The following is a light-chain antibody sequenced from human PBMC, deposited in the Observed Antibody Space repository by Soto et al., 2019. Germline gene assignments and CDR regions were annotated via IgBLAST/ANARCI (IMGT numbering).Light chain of an antibody. J-gene: IGKJ1*01. CDR2: VAS. Sequence: DIQMTQSPSSLSASVGDRVTITCRASQSISSYLHWYQQKPGKAPKLLINVASTLQSGVPSRFSGSGSGTDFTLAITSLQPEDFATYYCQQSYSTPRTFGQGTKVDI. CDR1: QSISSY. V-gene: IGKV1-39*01. CDR3: QQSYSTPRT.